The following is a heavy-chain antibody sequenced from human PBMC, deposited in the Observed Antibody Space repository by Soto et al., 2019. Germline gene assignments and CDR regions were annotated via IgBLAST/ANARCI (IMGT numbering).Heavy chain of an antibody. CDR1: GFSLSTGGVG. CDR3: AHRRRPYSGSFYGWFDP. CDR2: IYWDDDK. D-gene: IGHD1-26*01. J-gene: IGHJ5*02. Sequence: QITLKESGPTLVKPTQTLTLTCTFSGFSLSTGGVGVGWIRQPPGKALEWLALIYWDDDKRYSPSLKSRLTITKDTSKNQVVLTMTNMDPVDTATYYCAHRRRPYSGSFYGWFDPWGQGTLVTVSS. V-gene: IGHV2-5*02.